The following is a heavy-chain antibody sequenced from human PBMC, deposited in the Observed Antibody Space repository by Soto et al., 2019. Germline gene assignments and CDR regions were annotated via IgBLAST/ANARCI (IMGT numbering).Heavy chain of an antibody. CDR1: GYTFTSYG. J-gene: IGHJ4*02. CDR3: ARDTGSLLWFGELFFDY. V-gene: IGHV1-18*01. Sequence: ASVKVSCKASGYTFTSYGISWVRQAPGQGLEWMGWISAYNGNTNYAQKLQGRVTMTTDTSTSTAYMELRSLRSDDTAVYYCARDTGSLLWFGELFFDYWGQGTLVTGSS. D-gene: IGHD3-10*01. CDR2: ISAYNGNT.